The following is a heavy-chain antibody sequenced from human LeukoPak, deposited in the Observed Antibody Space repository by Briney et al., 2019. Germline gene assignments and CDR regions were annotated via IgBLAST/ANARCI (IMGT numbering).Heavy chain of an antibody. D-gene: IGHD3-22*01. Sequence: SEALSLTCTVSGDSISNYYWGRIRQSPGKGLEWIGYDYYSGSINYNPSLKSRVTISVDTSKNQFSLKLSSVTAADTAVYYCASHDYGSSGYYNSPFDYWGQGTLVTVSS. J-gene: IGHJ4*02. V-gene: IGHV4-59*01. CDR2: DYYSGSI. CDR1: GDSISNYY. CDR3: ASHDYGSSGYYNSPFDY.